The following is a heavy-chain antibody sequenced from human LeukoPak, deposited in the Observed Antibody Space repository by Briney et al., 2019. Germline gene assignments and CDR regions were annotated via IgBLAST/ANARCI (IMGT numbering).Heavy chain of an antibody. V-gene: IGHV4-59*01. CDR3: ARVLGRDYMDV. J-gene: IGHJ6*03. Sequence: SETLSLTCTVSGGSISSYYWSWFRQPPGKGLGWIGYIYYSGSTNYNPSLKSRVTISVDTSKNQFSLKLSSVTAADTAVYYCARVLGRDYMDVWGKGTTVTVSS. CDR1: GGSISSYY. CDR2: IYYSGST.